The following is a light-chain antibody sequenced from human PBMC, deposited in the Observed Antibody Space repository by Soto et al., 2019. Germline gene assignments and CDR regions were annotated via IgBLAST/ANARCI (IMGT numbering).Light chain of an antibody. CDR1: SSDVGAYNY. J-gene: IGLJ1*01. Sequence: QSVLTQPASVSGFPGQSITISCTGTSSDVGAYNYVSWYQQHPGKVPKLMIYDVSDRPSGVSNRFSGSKSGNTASLTISGLQAEDEADYYCSSFTRSNSYVFGTGTKLTVL. V-gene: IGLV2-14*03. CDR3: SSFTRSNSYV. CDR2: DVS.